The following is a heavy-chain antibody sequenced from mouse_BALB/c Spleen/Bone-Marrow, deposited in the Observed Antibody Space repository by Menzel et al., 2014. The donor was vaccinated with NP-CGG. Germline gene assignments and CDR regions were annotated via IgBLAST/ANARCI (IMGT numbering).Heavy chain of an antibody. V-gene: IGHV5-6-5*01. CDR1: GFTFSNFA. D-gene: IGHD2-4*01. CDR3: ARGYDYDFDY. CDR2: ISSGGSA. J-gene: IGHJ2*01. Sequence: EVQVVESGGGLVKPGGSLKLSCAASGFTFSNFAMSWVRQTPDKRLEWVASISSGGSAYYPDSAKGRLSISRDNARDILFLQMSSLRSEDTAMYYCARGYDYDFDYWGQGTTLTVSS.